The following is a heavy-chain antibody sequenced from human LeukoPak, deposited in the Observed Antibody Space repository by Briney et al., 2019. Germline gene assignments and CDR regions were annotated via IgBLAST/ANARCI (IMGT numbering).Heavy chain of an antibody. V-gene: IGHV3-48*01. CDR3: ARDHDSSSCPYFDY. J-gene: IGHJ4*02. CDR2: ISSSSSTI. CDR1: GFTFDDYG. Sequence: GSLRLSCSASGFTFDDYGMTWVRQAPGKGLEWVSYISSSSSTIYYADSVKGRFTISRDNAKNSLYLQMNSLRAEDTAVYYCARDHDSSSCPYFDYWGQGTLVTVSS. D-gene: IGHD6-13*01.